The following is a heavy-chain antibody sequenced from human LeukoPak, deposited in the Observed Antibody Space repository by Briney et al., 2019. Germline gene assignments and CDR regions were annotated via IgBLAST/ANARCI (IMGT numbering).Heavy chain of an antibody. CDR1: GYIFADYY. Sequence: ASVKVSCKASGYIFADYYIHWVRQAPGQGLEWMGWIKPNSGGTRSAQKFQGRVTMTRDTSISTAYMELSSLRYDDTAVYYCATNILVRDIINWFDPWGQGTLVTVSP. CDR2: IKPNSGGT. V-gene: IGHV1-2*02. D-gene: IGHD3-10*01. CDR3: ATNILVRDIINWFDP. J-gene: IGHJ5*02.